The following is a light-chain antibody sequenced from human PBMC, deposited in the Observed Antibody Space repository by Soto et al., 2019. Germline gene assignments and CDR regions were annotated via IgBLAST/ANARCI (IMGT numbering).Light chain of an antibody. J-gene: IGLJ3*02. Sequence: QSALTQPASVSGSPGQSITISCTGTSSDVGCYNLISWYQHHPGKAPKLMIYEGSKRPSGVSDRFSGSKSGNTASLTISGLQAEDEADYYCCSYAGSRTVVFGGGTQLTVL. V-gene: IGLV2-23*01. CDR2: EGS. CDR1: SSDVGCYNL. CDR3: CSYAGSRTVV.